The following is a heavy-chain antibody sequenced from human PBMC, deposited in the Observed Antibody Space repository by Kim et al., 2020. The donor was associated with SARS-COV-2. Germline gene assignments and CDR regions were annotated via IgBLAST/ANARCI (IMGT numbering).Heavy chain of an antibody. Sequence: ASVKVSCKASGYTFTGYYMHWVRQAPGQGLEWMGWINPNSGGTNYAQKFQGRVTMTRDTSISTAYMELSRLRSDDTAVYYCARFGFERPTTDGMDVWGQGTTVTVSS. CDR1: GYTFTGYY. CDR3: ARFGFERPTTDGMDV. J-gene: IGHJ6*02. CDR2: INPNSGGT. V-gene: IGHV1-2*02. D-gene: IGHD1-7*01.